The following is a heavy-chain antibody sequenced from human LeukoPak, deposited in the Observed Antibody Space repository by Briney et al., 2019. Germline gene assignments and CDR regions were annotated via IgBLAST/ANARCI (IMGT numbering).Heavy chain of an antibody. V-gene: IGHV3-9*01. D-gene: IGHD2-21*02. J-gene: IGHJ4*02. CDR1: GFTFDGYA. Sequence: PGRSLRLSCAASGFTFDGYALHWVRHAPGKGLEWVSGISWNSGIIGYADSVKGRFTISRDNAKNSLDLQMNSLRVEDTALYYCVKGRGGWYSPLDYWGQETLVTVSS. CDR3: VKGRGGWYSPLDY. CDR2: ISWNSGII.